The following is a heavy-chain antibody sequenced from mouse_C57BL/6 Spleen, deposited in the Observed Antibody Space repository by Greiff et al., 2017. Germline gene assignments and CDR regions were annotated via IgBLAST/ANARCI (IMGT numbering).Heavy chain of an antibody. CDR1: GYTFTDYY. CDR3: ARKGHYYGSSYPYYYAMDD. D-gene: IGHD1-1*01. V-gene: IGHV1-26*01. Sequence: EVQLQQSGPELVKPGASVKISCKASGYTFTDYYMNWVKQSHGKSLEWIGDINPNNGGTSYNQKFKGKATLTVDKSSSTAYIELRSLTSEDSAVYYCARKGHYYGSSYPYYYAMDDWGQGTSVTVSS. J-gene: IGHJ4*01. CDR2: INPNNGGT.